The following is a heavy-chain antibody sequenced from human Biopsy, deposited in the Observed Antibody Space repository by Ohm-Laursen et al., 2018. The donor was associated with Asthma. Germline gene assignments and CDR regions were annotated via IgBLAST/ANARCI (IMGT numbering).Heavy chain of an antibody. D-gene: IGHD6-13*01. CDR1: GFTFSTYA. CDR2: ISYDGSKR. Sequence: RLSCAASGFTFSTYAMHWVRQAPGKGLEWVALISYDGSKRHSADSVRGRFTISRDNSRDTVSLQMNSLRADDTAVYYCAKGWYFDSWGQGTQVTVSS. CDR3: AKGWYFDS. J-gene: IGHJ4*02. V-gene: IGHV3-30*18.